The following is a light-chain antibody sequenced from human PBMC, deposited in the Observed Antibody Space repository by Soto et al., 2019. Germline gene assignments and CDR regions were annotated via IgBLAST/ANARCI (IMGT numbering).Light chain of an antibody. J-gene: IGLJ1*01. CDR2: EVS. CDR1: SSDGGSYDH. Sequence: QSALTQPASVAGSPGPSITISCSGTSSDGGSYDHVAWYQQFPGKTPKLMIYEVSNRPSGVSSRFSGSKSGNTASLTISGLRAEDEADYYCISYTGSSTSYVFGSGTKLTVL. V-gene: IGLV2-14*01. CDR3: ISYTGSSTSYV.